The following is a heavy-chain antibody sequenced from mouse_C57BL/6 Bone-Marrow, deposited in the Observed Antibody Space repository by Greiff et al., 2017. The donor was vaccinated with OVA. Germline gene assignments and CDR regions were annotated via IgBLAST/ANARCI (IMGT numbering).Heavy chain of an antibody. CDR2: ISDGGSYT. J-gene: IGHJ3*01. CDR3: AREWIYYDYDEAWFAY. D-gene: IGHD2-4*01. V-gene: IGHV5-4*01. CDR1: GFTFSSYA. Sequence: EVNVVESGGGLVKPGGSLKLSCAASGFTFSSYAMSWVRQTPEKRLEWVATISDGGSYTYYPDNVKGRFTISRDNAKNNLYLQMSHLKSEDTAMYYCAREWIYYDYDEAWFAYWGQGTLVTVSA.